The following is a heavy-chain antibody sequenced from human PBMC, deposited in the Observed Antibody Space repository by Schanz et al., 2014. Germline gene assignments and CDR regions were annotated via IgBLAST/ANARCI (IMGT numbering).Heavy chain of an antibody. J-gene: IGHJ5*02. V-gene: IGHV3-48*02. Sequence: VQLVESGGGVVQPGGSLRLSCAASGFTFSSYSMHWVRQAPGKGLEWVSYISSSSSTIYYADSAKGRFTISRDNAKNSLYLQMNSLRDEDTAVYYCARDSDRATMVRTYNWFDPWGQGTLVTVSS. CDR1: GFTFSSYS. CDR3: ARDSDRATMVRTYNWFDP. CDR2: ISSSSSTI. D-gene: IGHD3-10*01.